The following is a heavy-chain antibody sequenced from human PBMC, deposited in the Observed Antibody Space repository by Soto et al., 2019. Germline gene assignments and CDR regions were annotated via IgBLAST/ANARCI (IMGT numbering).Heavy chain of an antibody. V-gene: IGHV1-3*01. Sequence: ASVKVSCKASGYTFTSYGISWGRQAPGQGLEWMGWINAGNGNTKYSQKFQGRVTITRDTSASTAYMELSSLRSEDTAVDYCARSDGPLGDYWGQGTLVPVAS. CDR2: INAGNGNT. J-gene: IGHJ4*02. D-gene: IGHD4-17*01. CDR1: GYTFTSYG. CDR3: ARSDGPLGDY.